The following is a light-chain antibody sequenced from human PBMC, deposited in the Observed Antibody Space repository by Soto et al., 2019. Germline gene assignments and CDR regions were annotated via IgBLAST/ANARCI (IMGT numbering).Light chain of an antibody. J-gene: IGKJ4*01. V-gene: IGKV3-20*01. Sequence: IVLTKSPGSLSLSPGERASLSCRASQSVSSSYLAWYQQKPGQAPRLLIYGASSRATGIPDRFSGSGSGTDFTLTISRLEPEDFAVYYCQQYGSSPLTFGGGIKVDI. CDR1: QSVSSSY. CDR3: QQYGSSPLT. CDR2: GAS.